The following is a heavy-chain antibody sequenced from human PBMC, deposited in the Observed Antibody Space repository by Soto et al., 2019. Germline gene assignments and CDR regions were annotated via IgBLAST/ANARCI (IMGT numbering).Heavy chain of an antibody. Sequence: EVQLVESGGGLVQPGGSLRLSCVDSGFTFSSYWMSWVRQAPVKGLEWVGNIKQDGSEENYVDSVKGRFTISRDNAKNSMDLQMISLRAEDTAVYYGARIAASGRGWDVWGQGTTVVFSS. V-gene: IGHV3-7*01. J-gene: IGHJ6*02. CDR3: ARIAASGRGWDV. D-gene: IGHD6-13*01. CDR1: GFTFSSYW. CDR2: IKQDGSEE.